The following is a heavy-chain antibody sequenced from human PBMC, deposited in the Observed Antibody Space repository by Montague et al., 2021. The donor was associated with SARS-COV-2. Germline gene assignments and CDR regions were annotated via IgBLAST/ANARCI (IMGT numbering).Heavy chain of an antibody. CDR1: GFSLSTSGVG. CDR2: IYWNDDK. Sequence: PALVKPTQTLTLTCTFSGFSLSTSGVGVGWIRQPPGKALEWLALIYWNDDKRYSPSLKTRLTISKDTSKNQVVLTMTNMDPVDTATYYCARMFYDILTGYRNFDYWGQGTLVTVSS. D-gene: IGHD3-9*01. J-gene: IGHJ4*02. V-gene: IGHV2-5*01. CDR3: ARMFYDILTGYRNFDY.